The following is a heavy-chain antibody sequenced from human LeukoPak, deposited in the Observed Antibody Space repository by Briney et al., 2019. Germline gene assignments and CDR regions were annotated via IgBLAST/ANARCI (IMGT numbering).Heavy chain of an antibody. J-gene: IGHJ4*02. CDR1: GGSISSSNW. CDR3: ARMPDTGPYERCFDV. V-gene: IGHV4-4*02. D-gene: IGHD2-8*02. CDR2: IYHSGST. Sequence: PSGTLSLTCVVSGGSISSSNWWSWVRQPPEKGLEWIGEIYHSGSTNYNPSLKSRVTISVDKSKNQFSLKLSSVTAADTAVYYCARMPDTGPYERCFDVWGPGTLVTVSS.